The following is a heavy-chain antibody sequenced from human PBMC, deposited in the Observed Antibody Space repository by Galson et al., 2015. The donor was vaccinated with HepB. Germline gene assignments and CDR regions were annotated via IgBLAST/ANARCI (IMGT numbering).Heavy chain of an antibody. CDR1: GFTFDDYT. J-gene: IGHJ6*02. Sequence: LRLSCAASGFTFDDYTMHWVRQAPGKGLEWVSLISWDGVTTYYADSVKGRFTVSRDDSKHSLFLQMNSLRTQDTALYYCVKDLTYYYGSGISRAYGLDVWGQGTPVTVAS. CDR3: VKDLTYYYGSGISRAYGLDV. CDR2: ISWDGVTT. V-gene: IGHV3-43*01. D-gene: IGHD3-10*01.